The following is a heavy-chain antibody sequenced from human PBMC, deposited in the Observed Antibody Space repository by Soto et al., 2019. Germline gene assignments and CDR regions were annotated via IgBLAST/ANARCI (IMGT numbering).Heavy chain of an antibody. CDR3: ARFMDFWLALDV. D-gene: IGHD3-3*01. J-gene: IGHJ6*04. V-gene: IGHV1-8*01. CDR1: GYTFTSYD. CDR2: MNPNRGNT. Sequence: QVQLVQSGAEVKKPGASVKVSCKASGYTFTSYDSNWGRQATGQGLEWMGWMNPNRGNTGYAQKFQGRVTMTRNTSISTAYMELSSLRSEDTAVYYCARFMDFWLALDVWGKGTTVTVSS.